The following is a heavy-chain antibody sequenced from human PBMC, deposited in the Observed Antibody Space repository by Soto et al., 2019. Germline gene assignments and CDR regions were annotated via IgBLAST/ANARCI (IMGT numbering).Heavy chain of an antibody. CDR1: GFTFGDYY. V-gene: IGHV3-11*01. CDR2: MSGSGSLE. CDR3: ARGAIVTPHGPFDY. Sequence: HLVESGGGLVKPGGSLRLSCAASGFTFGDYYMAWIRQAPGKGLEWVSYMSGSGSLEYYGDSVRGRFTISRDNAKNSLFLLVNNLRAEDTAVYYCARGAIVTPHGPFDYWGQGTLVSVSS. J-gene: IGHJ4*02. D-gene: IGHD1-26*01.